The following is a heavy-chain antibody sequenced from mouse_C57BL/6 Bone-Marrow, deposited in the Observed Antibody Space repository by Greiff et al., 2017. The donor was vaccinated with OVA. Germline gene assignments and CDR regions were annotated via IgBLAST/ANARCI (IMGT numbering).Heavy chain of an antibody. V-gene: IGHV2-2*01. J-gene: IGHJ4*01. Sequence: QVQLQQSGPGLVQPSQSLSITCTVSGFSLTSYGVHWVRQSPGKGLEWLGVIWSGGSTDYNAAFISRLSISKDNSTSQVFFKMNSLQADDTAIYYCARRGYGSSHYAMDYWGQGTSVTVSS. CDR2: IWSGGST. CDR1: GFSLTSYG. D-gene: IGHD1-1*01. CDR3: ARRGYGSSHYAMDY.